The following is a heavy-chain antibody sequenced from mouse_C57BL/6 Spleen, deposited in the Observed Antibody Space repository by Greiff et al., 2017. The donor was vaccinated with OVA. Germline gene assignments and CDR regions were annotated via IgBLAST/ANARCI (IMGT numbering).Heavy chain of an antibody. J-gene: IGHJ3*01. D-gene: IGHD1-1*01. CDR1: GYTFTSYW. CDR2: IDPSDSYT. CDR3: ATSTVVARDWFAY. Sequence: QVQLQQPGAELVMPGASVKLSCKASGYTFTSYWMHWVKQRPGQGLEWIGEIDPSDSYTNYNQKFKGKSTLTVDKSSSTAYMQLSSLTSEDSAVYYCATSTVVARDWFAYWGQGTLVTVSA. V-gene: IGHV1-69*01.